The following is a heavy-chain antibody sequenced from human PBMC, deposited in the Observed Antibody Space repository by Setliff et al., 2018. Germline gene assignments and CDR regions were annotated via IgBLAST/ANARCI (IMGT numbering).Heavy chain of an antibody. V-gene: IGHV3-21*01. J-gene: IGHJ4*02. D-gene: IGHD4-17*01. CDR3: VRTLFLQYYGGRSGGYFDY. CDR1: GFTVSSNY. Sequence: PGGSLRLSCAASGFTVSSNYMNWVRQAPGKGLEWVSSFSSRNNYINYADSVKGRFTISRDNAKNSLYLQMDSLRAEDTAVYYCVRTLFLQYYGGRSGGYFDYWGQGSLVTVSS. CDR2: FSSRNNYI.